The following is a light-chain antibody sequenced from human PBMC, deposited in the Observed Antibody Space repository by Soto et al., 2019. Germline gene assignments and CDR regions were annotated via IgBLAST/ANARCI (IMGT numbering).Light chain of an antibody. CDR3: MQALQTPLT. Sequence: EIVMTQSPPSLTVTPGEPASISCRSSQRLLHSNGFNYLDWYLQKPGQSPQLLIFLGSNRASGVTDKFSGSGSGTDFTLKISRVEAEDVGVYYCMQALQTPLTFGGGTKVEIK. J-gene: IGKJ4*01. V-gene: IGKV2-28*01. CDR1: QRLLHSNGFNY. CDR2: LGS.